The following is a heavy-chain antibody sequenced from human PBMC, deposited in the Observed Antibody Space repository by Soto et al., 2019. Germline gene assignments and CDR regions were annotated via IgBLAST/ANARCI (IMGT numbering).Heavy chain of an antibody. CDR2: INPANGVA. CDR1: GYTLTSHH. D-gene: IGHD3-3*01. CDR3: ARGGGVGVPGASAFDI. J-gene: IGHJ3*02. V-gene: IGHV1-2*02. Sequence: QVHLVQSGAEVKKPGASMKISCTASGYTLTSHHVHWVWQAPGRGLEWMGSINPANGVAQYTERFQGRVPMTRDTPTNTVYMELRGLTSDDTAVFYCARGGGVGVPGASAFDIWGQGTMVTVSS.